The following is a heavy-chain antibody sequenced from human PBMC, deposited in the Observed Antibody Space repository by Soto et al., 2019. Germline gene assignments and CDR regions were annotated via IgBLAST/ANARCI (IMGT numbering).Heavy chain of an antibody. CDR2: TYYRSKWYY. CDR3: ARGEQYSGRIFDY. V-gene: IGHV6-1*01. D-gene: IGHD1-26*01. Sequence: SQTRSLTCAITGYSVASNSAGWSGVRQSPSRGLEWLGRTYYRSKWYYEYAVSVRGRITINPDTSKNQYSLQLNSVTPEDTAVYFCARGEQYSGRIFDYWGQGTLVTSPQ. CDR1: GYSVASNSAG. J-gene: IGHJ4*01.